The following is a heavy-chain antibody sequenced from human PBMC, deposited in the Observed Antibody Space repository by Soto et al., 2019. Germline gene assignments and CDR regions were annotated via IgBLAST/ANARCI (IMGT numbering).Heavy chain of an antibody. CDR1: GYTFTSYA. Sequence: ASVKVSCKASGYTFTSYAMHWVRQDTGQRLEWMGWINAYNGNTNYAQKFQGRVTITRDTSTSTAYMELRSLRSDDTAVYYCARGGPYSSSSAIDYWGQGTLVTVSS. CDR3: ARGGPYSSSSAIDY. V-gene: IGHV1-3*01. D-gene: IGHD6-6*01. CDR2: INAYNGNT. J-gene: IGHJ4*02.